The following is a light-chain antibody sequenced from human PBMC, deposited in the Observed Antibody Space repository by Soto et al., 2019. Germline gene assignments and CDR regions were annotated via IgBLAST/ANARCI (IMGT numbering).Light chain of an antibody. CDR1: QNISRW. CDR3: QQYNKWPRK. Sequence: DIQMTQSPSTLSVSVGDRVTITCRASQNISRWLAWYQQKPGKAPNLLIYDVSSFGGGVPARFSGSGSGTEFTLTISSLQSEDFAVYYCQQYNKWPRKFGQGTKVDIK. J-gene: IGKJ1*01. CDR2: DVS. V-gene: IGKV1-5*01.